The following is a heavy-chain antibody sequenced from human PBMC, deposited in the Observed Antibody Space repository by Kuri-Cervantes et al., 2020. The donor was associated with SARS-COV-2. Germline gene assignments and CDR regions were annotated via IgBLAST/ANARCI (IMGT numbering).Heavy chain of an antibody. CDR1: GFTFSSYS. J-gene: IGHJ4*02. V-gene: IGHV3-21*01. D-gene: IGHD2-2*01. CDR3: ASLGGTSWHDY. CDR2: ISSSSSYI. Sequence: GESLKISCAASGFTFSSYSMNWVRQAPGKGLEWVSSISSSSSYIYYAGSVKGRFTISRDNAKNSLYLQMNSLRAEGTAVYYCASLGGTSWHDYWGQGTLVTVSS.